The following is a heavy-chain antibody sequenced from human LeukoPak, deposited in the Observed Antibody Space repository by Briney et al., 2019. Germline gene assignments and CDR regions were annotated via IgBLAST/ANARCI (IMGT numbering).Heavy chain of an antibody. CDR1: GFTFSSYW. Sequence: GGSLRLSCAASGFTFSSYWMSWVRQAPGKGLEWVANIKQDGSEKYYVDSVKGRFTISRDNAKNSLYLQMNSLRAEDTAVYYCARDNRGYPYYFDYWGQGTVVTVSS. CDR2: IKQDGSEK. D-gene: IGHD5-18*01. J-gene: IGHJ4*02. CDR3: ARDNRGYPYYFDY. V-gene: IGHV3-7*01.